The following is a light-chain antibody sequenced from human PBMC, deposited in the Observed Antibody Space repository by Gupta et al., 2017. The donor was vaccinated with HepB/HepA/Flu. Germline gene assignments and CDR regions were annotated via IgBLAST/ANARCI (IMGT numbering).Light chain of an antibody. CDR2: DVS. CDR1: SSDVGSYNL. V-gene: IGLV2-14*03. J-gene: IGLJ2*01. Sequence: QSALTQPASVSGSPGQSITISCTGTSSDVGSYNLVSWYQHNPGKAPKLMIYDVSNRPSGVSNRFSGSKSGNTASLTISGLQAEDEADYYCSSYTSSSALSVVFGGGTKLTVL. CDR3: SSYTSSSALSVV.